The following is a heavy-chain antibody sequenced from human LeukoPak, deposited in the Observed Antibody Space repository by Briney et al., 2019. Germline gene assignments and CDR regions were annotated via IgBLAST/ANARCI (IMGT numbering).Heavy chain of an antibody. D-gene: IGHD3-10*01. V-gene: IGHV3-23*01. CDR2: ISGSSGDI. CDR3: AKDRFGSGSPNWFGP. Sequence: GGSLRLSCAGSGFTFGRYAMSWIRQVPGKELEWVSAISGSSGDIFYTDSVKGRFTISRDNSKNTLYLQMNSLRAGDTAVYYCAKDRFGSGSPNWFGPWGQGTLVTVSS. CDR1: GFTFGRYA. J-gene: IGHJ5*02.